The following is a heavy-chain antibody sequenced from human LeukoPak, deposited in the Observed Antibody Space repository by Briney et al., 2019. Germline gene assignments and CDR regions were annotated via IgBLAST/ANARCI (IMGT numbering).Heavy chain of an antibody. J-gene: IGHJ4*02. CDR2: INSDGSST. CDR3: ASDRYCSGGSCYEYVY. V-gene: IGHV3-74*01. D-gene: IGHD2-15*01. Sequence: VGCLSLSCAASGFTFSSYWMHWVRQAPGRGRVWVSRINSDGSSTSYADYVKGRFTIARSNSKNTLSIQIYSLRAEATAVYYCASDRYCSGGSCYEYVYWGQGSLVTVSS. CDR1: GFTFSSYW.